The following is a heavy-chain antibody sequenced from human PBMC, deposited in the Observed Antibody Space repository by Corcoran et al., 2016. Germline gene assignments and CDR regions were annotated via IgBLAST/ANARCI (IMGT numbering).Heavy chain of an antibody. CDR3: ARPTGKREPLSPPPLGAFDI. CDR2: IYYSGST. Sequence: QLQLQESGPGLVKPSETLSLTCTVSGGSISSSSYYWGWIRQPPGKGLEWIGSIYYSGSTYYNPTLKRRVTISVDTSKNQFSLKLSSVTAADTAVYYCARPTGKREPLSPPPLGAFDIWGQGTMFTVSS. D-gene: IGHD1-26*01. V-gene: IGHV4-39*01. CDR1: GGSISSSSYY. J-gene: IGHJ3*02.